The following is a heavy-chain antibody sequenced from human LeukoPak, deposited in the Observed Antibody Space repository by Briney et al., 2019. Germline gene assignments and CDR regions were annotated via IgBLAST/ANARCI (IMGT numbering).Heavy chain of an antibody. J-gene: IGHJ4*02. CDR1: GFTFSSYA. CDR3: ARDRDDGGFEY. CDR2: INQDGGVK. V-gene: IGHV3-7*01. Sequence: PGGSLRLSCAASGFTFSSYAMSWVRQAPEKGLEWVANINQDGGVKQYVDSMKGRLTISRDNARDSLYLLMNSLRAEDTAVYYCARDRDDGGFEYWGQGTLVTVSS. D-gene: IGHD4-23*01.